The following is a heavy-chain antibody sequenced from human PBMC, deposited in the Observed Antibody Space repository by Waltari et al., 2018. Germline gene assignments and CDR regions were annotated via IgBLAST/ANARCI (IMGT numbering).Heavy chain of an antibody. V-gene: IGHV4-30-2*01. Sequence: QLQLQESGSGLVKPSQTLSLTCAVSGGSISRGGYSWSWNRQPPGKGLELIGYIYHSGSTYYNPSLKSRVTISVDRSKNQFSLKLSSVTAADTAVYYCAREAGTTFGAFDIWGQGTMVTVSS. CDR2: IYHSGST. J-gene: IGHJ3*02. CDR3: AREAGTTFGAFDI. CDR1: GGSISRGGYS. D-gene: IGHD1-7*01.